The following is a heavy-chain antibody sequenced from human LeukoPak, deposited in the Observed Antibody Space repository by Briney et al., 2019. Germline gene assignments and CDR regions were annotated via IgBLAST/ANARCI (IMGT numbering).Heavy chain of an antibody. CDR1: GYRFPTSW. Sequence: GESLKISCKGSGYRFPTSWIAWVRQMPGKGFEWMGVIYPDDPDTIYNPSFEGQVTFSVDKSISTAYLQWSSLKASDTSIYYCARGSHGSGSSYNFYGMDVWGQGTPVAVSS. CDR3: ARGSHGSGSSYNFYGMDV. V-gene: IGHV5-51*01. D-gene: IGHD3-10*01. J-gene: IGHJ6*02. CDR2: IYPDDPDT.